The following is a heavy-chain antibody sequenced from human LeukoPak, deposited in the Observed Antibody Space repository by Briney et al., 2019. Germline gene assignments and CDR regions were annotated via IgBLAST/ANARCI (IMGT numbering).Heavy chain of an antibody. CDR3: ASVYFDF. Sequence: ASVKVSCKASGYTFTSYYMHWVRQAPGQGLEWMGIINPSGGSTSYAQKLQGRVTMTTHTSTSTAYMELRSLRSDDTAVYYCASVYFDFWGQGTLVTVSS. V-gene: IGHV1-46*01. J-gene: IGHJ4*02. CDR1: GYTFTSYY. CDR2: INPSGGST.